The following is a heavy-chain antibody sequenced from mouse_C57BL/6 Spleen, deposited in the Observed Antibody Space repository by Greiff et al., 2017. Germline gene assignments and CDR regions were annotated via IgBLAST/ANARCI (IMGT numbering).Heavy chain of an antibody. Sequence: QVQLQQPGAELVMPGASVKLSCKASGYTFTSYWMHWMKQRPGQGLEWIGEIDPSDSYTNYNQKFKGKSTLTVDKSSSTAYMQLSSLTSEDSAVYYCARSYYGSSSYYFDYWGQGTTLTVSS. J-gene: IGHJ2*01. CDR3: ARSYYGSSSYYFDY. V-gene: IGHV1-69*01. CDR1: GYTFTSYW. CDR2: IDPSDSYT. D-gene: IGHD1-1*01.